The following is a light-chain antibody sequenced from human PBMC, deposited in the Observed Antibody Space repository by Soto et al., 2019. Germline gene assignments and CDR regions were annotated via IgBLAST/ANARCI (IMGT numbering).Light chain of an antibody. CDR2: ATS. V-gene: IGKV1-39*01. CDR1: QSVRRY. Sequence: DIQMTQSPSSLSASVGDSVTITCRASQSVRRYLNWYQQKPGKAPSLLIYATSSLQIGVPSRFSGSGSETDFTLTISTLQPEDFGNYYCQQIYSSPPTFGQGTKVAIQ. J-gene: IGKJ1*01. CDR3: QQIYSSPPT.